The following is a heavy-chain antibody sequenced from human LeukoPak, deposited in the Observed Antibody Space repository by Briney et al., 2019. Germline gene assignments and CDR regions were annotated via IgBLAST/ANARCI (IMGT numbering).Heavy chain of an antibody. CDR2: IIPIFRTT. CDR1: GGTFSSYP. V-gene: IGHV1-69*13. D-gene: IGHD2-2*01. Sequence: ASVKVSCKASGGTFSSYPFSWVRQAPGQGLEWMGGIIPIFRTTNYAQKFQGRVTITADASTSTAYMELSSLRSEDTAVYFCARPQGYQLLFYFDYWGQGTMVTVSS. CDR3: ARPQGYQLLFYFDY. J-gene: IGHJ4*01.